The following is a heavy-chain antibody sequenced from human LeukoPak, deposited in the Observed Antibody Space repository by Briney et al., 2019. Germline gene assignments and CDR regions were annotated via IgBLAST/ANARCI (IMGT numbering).Heavy chain of an antibody. CDR3: AREVGSTDH. V-gene: IGHV1-46*01. Sequence: ASVKISCKASGYSFTKYYIHWVRQAPGQGLEWMGIIRPGDGDTTNAQKFQGRATMTRDTSTGTVYMQLTSLTSEDTAVYYCAREVGSTDHWGQGTLVTVSS. D-gene: IGHD1-26*01. J-gene: IGHJ4*02. CDR2: IRPGDGDT. CDR1: GYSFTKYY.